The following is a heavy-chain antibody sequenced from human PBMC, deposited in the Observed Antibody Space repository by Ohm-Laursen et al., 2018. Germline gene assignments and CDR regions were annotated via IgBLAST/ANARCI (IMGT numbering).Heavy chain of an antibody. CDR2: LSWSSVSI. V-gene: IGHV3-9*01. CDR1: GFTFDDYA. D-gene: IGHD3-10*01. J-gene: IGHJ4*02. CDR3: AKDITGFARGFDY. Sequence: SLRLSCAASGFTFDDYAMHWVRQAPGKGLEWVAGLSWSSVSIGYADSVKGRFTISRDNAKNSLYLQMNSLRTEDTALYYCAKDITGFARGFDYWGQGTQVTVSP.